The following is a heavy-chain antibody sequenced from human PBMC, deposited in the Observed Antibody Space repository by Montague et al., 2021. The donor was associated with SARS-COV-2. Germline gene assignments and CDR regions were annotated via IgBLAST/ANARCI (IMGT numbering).Heavy chain of an antibody. J-gene: IGHJ3*02. D-gene: IGHD3-22*01. Sequence: SEILSLTCTVSGGSINSSSYYWGWIRQPPGKGLEWIGSIYYSGSTYYNPSLKSRVTISVDTSKNQFSLKLSSVTAADTAVYYCASPTYYYDSSGSDAFDIWGQGTMVTVSS. CDR2: IYYSGST. V-gene: IGHV4-39*01. CDR1: GGSINSSSYY. CDR3: ASPTYYYDSSGSDAFDI.